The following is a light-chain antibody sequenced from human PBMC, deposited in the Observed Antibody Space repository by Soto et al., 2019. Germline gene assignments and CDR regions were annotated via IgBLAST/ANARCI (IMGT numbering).Light chain of an antibody. CDR3: MQALQTPRRT. CDR1: QSLLHSNGYNY. V-gene: IGKV2-28*01. Sequence: DIVMTQSPLSLPVTPGEPASISCRSSQSLLHSNGYNYLDWYLQKPGQSPQLLIYLGSNRASGVPDRFSGSGSGTDFTLKISRVEAGDVGVYYCMQALQTPRRTFGQGTKVEIK. J-gene: IGKJ1*01. CDR2: LGS.